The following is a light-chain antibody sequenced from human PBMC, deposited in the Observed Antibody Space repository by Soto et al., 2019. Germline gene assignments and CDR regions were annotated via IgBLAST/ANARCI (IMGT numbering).Light chain of an antibody. CDR2: AAS. CDR3: QKYNSPPRT. Sequence: IHMTRSPSTLSASVLDIVAITGLASQSISSWLAWYQQKPGELPKLVIYAASILQTGVPSRFSGSGSGTDFSLTISSLQPEDVATYFCQKYNSPPRTFGQGTKVDIK. V-gene: IGKV1-27*01. J-gene: IGKJ1*01. CDR1: QSISSW.